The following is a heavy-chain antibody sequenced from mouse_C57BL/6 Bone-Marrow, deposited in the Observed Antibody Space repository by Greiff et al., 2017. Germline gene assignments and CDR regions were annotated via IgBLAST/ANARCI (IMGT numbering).Heavy chain of an antibody. Sequence: EVKLEESGGGLVQPGGSMKLSCVASGFTFSNYWMNWVRQSPEKGLEWVAQIRLKSDNYATHYAESVKVRFTISRDDSNSSVYLQMNNLRAEDTGIYYCTLYYGYDYYFDYWGQGTTLTVSS. J-gene: IGHJ2*01. V-gene: IGHV6-3*01. CDR1: GFTFSNYW. CDR2: IRLKSDNYAT. D-gene: IGHD2-2*01. CDR3: TLYYGYDYYFDY.